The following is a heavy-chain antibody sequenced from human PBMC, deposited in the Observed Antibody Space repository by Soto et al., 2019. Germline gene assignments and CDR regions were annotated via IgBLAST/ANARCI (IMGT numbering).Heavy chain of an antibody. D-gene: IGHD4-17*01. CDR3: TPNYGDPGLNYYYYYGMDV. V-gene: IGHV3-15*07. CDR2: IKSKTDGGTT. J-gene: IGHJ6*02. CDR1: GFTFSNAW. Sequence: GGSLRLSCAASGFTFSNAWMNWVRQAPGKGLEWVGRIKSKTDGGTTDYAAPVKGRFTISRDDSKNTLYLQMNSLKTEDTAVYYCTPNYGDPGLNYYYYYGMDVWGQGTTVTVSS.